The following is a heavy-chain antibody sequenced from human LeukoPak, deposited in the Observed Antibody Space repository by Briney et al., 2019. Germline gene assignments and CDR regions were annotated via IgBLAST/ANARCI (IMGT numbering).Heavy chain of an antibody. Sequence: PGGSLRLSCAASGFTFSSYGMHWVRQAPGKGLEWVSAISGSGGSTYYADSVKGRFTISRDNSKNTLYLQMNSLRAEDTAVYYCAKRAIFGVVFSSYFDYWGQGTLVTVSS. J-gene: IGHJ4*02. CDR1: GFTFSSYG. CDR3: AKRAIFGVVFSSYFDY. CDR2: ISGSGGST. D-gene: IGHD3-3*02. V-gene: IGHV3-23*01.